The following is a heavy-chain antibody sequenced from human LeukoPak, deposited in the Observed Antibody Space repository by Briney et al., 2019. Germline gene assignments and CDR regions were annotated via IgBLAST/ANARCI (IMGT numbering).Heavy chain of an antibody. CDR2: IYYSGST. D-gene: IGHD2-15*01. V-gene: IGHV4-39*07. CDR3: AKDRWFPHNWFDP. Sequence: SETLSLTCTVSGGSISSSSYYWGWIRQPPGKGLEWIGSIYYSGSTYYNPSLKSRVTISVDTSKNQFSLKLSSVTAADTAVYYCAKDRWFPHNWFDPWGQGTLVTVSS. J-gene: IGHJ5*02. CDR1: GGSISSSSYY.